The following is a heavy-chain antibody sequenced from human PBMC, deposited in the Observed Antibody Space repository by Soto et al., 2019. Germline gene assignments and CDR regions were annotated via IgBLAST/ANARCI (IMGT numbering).Heavy chain of an antibody. V-gene: IGHV4-34*01. CDR2: INHSGST. J-gene: IGHJ6*03. D-gene: IGHD2-2*01. Sequence: PSETLSLTCAVYGGPFSGYYWSWIRQPPGKGLEWIGEINHSGSTNYNPSLKSRVTISVDTSKNQFSLKLSSVTAADTAVYYCARGPQLLFLYYYYYMDVWGKGTTVTVSS. CDR1: GGPFSGYY. CDR3: ARGPQLLFLYYYYYMDV.